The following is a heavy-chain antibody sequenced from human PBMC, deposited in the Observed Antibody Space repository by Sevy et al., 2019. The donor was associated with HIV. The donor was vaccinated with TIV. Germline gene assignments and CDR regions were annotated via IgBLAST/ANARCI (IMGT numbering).Heavy chain of an antibody. V-gene: IGHV3-30*04. Sequence: GGYLRLSCAASTFTFGHYAMHWVRQAPGKGLQWVAGISYEGSNEYYTDSVKGRFTISRDNSKNTLNLDMNNLRVEDTALYYCARDWGTPPTAILYYFDFWGQGIPVTVSS. CDR3: ARDWGTPPTAILYYFDF. J-gene: IGHJ4*02. CDR2: ISYEGSNE. D-gene: IGHD3-16*01. CDR1: TFTFGHYA.